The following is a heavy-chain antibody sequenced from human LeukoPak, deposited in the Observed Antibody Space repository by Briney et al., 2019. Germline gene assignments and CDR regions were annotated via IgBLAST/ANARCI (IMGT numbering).Heavy chain of an antibody. D-gene: IGHD2-2*01. J-gene: IGHJ6*04. V-gene: IGHV4-59*01. CDR1: GGSSSNYS. CDR2: IYYSGST. Sequence: PSETLSLSCTVSGGSSSNYSWSWIRQPPGKGLEWIGYIYYSGSTTYNPSLKSRVTISVDASKNQSSRKLSSVTAADTAVYYCARHPPIRVVPAKARSAYYYGMDVWGKGTTVTVHS. CDR3: ARHPPIRVVPAKARSAYYYGMDV.